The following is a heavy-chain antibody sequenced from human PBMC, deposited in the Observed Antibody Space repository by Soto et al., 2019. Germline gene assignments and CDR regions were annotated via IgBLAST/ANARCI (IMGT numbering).Heavy chain of an antibody. J-gene: IGHJ3*02. CDR2: IKQDGSEK. CDR3: ARDQEGYSSGSYAFDI. V-gene: IGHV3-7*03. D-gene: IGHD6-19*01. CDR1: GFTFSSYW. Sequence: GGSLRLSCAASGFTFSSYWMSWVRKAPGKGLEWVANIKQDGSEKYYVDSVKGRFTISRDNAKNSLYLQMNSLSDEDTAVYFCARDQEGYSSGSYAFDIWFPGTIVTVSS.